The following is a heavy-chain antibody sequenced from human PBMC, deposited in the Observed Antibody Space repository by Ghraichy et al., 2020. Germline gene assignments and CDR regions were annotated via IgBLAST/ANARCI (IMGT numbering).Heavy chain of an antibody. J-gene: IGHJ6*02. D-gene: IGHD5-18*01. Sequence: GGSLRLSCAASGFTFSSYAMSWVRQAPGKGLEWVSAISGSGGSTYYADSVKGRFTISRDNSKNTLYLQMNSLRAEDTAVYYCAKDGTAMSPPYYYCYGMDIWGQGTTVTVSS. CDR3: AKDGTAMSPPYYYCYGMDI. CDR1: GFTFSSYA. V-gene: IGHV3-23*01. CDR2: ISGSGGST.